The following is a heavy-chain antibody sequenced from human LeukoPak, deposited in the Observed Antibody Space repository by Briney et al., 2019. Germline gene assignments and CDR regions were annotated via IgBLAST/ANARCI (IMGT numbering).Heavy chain of an antibody. CDR2: INPTSGGP. V-gene: IGHV1-2*02. J-gene: IGHJ3*02. Sequence: GASVKVSCKASGYTFTGYFIHWVRQAPGQGLEWMGWINPTSGGPNYAQKSQGRVTMTRDTSITTAYMELTRLRSDDTAIYYCASRGYYYASDIWGQGTMVTVSS. CDR1: GYTFTGYF. D-gene: IGHD3-22*01. CDR3: ASRGYYYASDI.